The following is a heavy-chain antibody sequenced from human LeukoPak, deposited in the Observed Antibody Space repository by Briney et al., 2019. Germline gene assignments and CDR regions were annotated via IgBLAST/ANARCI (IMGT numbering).Heavy chain of an antibody. CDR3: ARGTYSGYDPYDY. CDR2: INPNSGGT. V-gene: IGHV1-2*02. J-gene: IGHJ4*02. D-gene: IGHD5-12*01. Sequence: ASVKVSCKASGYTFTGYYMHWVRQAPGQGLEWMGWINPNSGGTNYAQKFQGRVTMTRDTSTSTAYMELSRLRSDDTAVYYCARGTYSGYDPYDYWGQGTLVTVSS. CDR1: GYTFTGYY.